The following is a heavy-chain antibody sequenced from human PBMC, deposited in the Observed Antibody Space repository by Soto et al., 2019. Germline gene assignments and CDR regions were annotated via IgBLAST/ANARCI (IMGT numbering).Heavy chain of an antibody. J-gene: IGHJ5*02. V-gene: IGHV4-31*02. Sequence: SETLSLTWTVSGGSLRSGTYYWNWIRQHPGKGLEWIGYIYHSGSTYYNPSLESRVSISLDASKNNFSLKLSSVTAADTAVYFCARSYGSGNYYGVPSNWFDPWGPGTQVTVSS. CDR1: GGSLRSGTYY. CDR3: ARSYGSGNYYGVPSNWFDP. D-gene: IGHD3-10*01. CDR2: IYHSGST.